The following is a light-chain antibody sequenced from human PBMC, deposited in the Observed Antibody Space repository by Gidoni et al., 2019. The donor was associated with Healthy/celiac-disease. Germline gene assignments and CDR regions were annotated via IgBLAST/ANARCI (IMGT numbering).Light chain of an antibody. V-gene: IGKV3-11*01. J-gene: IGKJ4*01. CDR2: DAS. CDR3: QQRSNGPPGGT. Sequence: EIVLTQSPATLSLSPGERATLSCRASQSVSSYLAWYQQKPGQAPRLLIYDASNRATGIPARFSGSGSGTDFTLTISSLEPEDFAVYYCQQRSNGPPGGTFXGXTKVEIK. CDR1: QSVSSY.